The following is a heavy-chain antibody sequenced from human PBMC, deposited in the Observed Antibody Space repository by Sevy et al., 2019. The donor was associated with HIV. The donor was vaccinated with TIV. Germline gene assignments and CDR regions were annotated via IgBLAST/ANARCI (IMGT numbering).Heavy chain of an antibody. V-gene: IGHV1-18*01. J-gene: IGHJ1*01. CDR3: ARAPSGSQGPGQYFQH. D-gene: IGHD1-26*01. CDR1: GYTFTSYG. CDR2: ISTYNR. Sequence: ASVKVSCKASGYTFTSYGITWGRQAPGRGLEWMGWISTYNRNYAQKLQGRVTMTTDTSTSTVYMELRSLRSDDTAVYYCARAPSGSQGPGQYFQHWGQGTLVTVSS.